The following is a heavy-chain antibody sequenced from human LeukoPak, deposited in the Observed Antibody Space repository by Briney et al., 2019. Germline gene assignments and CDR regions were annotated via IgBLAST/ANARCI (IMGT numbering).Heavy chain of an antibody. J-gene: IGHJ4*02. CDR2: ISGSGGST. D-gene: IGHD2-8*01. V-gene: IGHV3-23*01. Sequence: AGGSLRLSCTASGFTFSSYAMSWVRQAPGKGLEWVSAISGSGGSTYYADSVKGRFTISRDNSKNTLYLQMNSLRAEDTAVYYCAKYGVDSSPIFDYWGQGTLVTVSS. CDR3: AKYGVDSSPIFDY. CDR1: GFTFSSYA.